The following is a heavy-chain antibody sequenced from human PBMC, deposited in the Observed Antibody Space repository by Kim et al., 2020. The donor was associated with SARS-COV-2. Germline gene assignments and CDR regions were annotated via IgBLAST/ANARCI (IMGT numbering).Heavy chain of an antibody. V-gene: IGHV4-39*06. CDR2: IFYSGGT. D-gene: IGHD2-21*02. J-gene: IGHJ5*01. CDR1: GGSISTTSAY. CDR3: ARSGYGGDPSSLLDT. Sequence: SETLSLTCTVSGGSISTTSAYCCWLRQLPGKVLEWRGNIFYSGGTSYNPPLKSRVALSVDTSKNYFPMRLTAATAADTALYYCARSGYGGDPSSLLDTWG.